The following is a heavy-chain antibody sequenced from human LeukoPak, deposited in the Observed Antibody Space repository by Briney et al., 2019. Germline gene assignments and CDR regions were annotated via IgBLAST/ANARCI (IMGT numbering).Heavy chain of an antibody. CDR2: INPNSGDT. V-gene: IGHV1-2*06. CDR1: GYTFTGYY. CDR3: AMNVLRYFDWLLDDYYMDV. J-gene: IGHJ6*03. Sequence: ASVKVSCKASGYTFTGYYMHWVRQAPGQGLEWMGRINPNSGDTNYAQKFQGRVTMTRDTSISTAYMELSRLRSDDTAVYYCAMNVLRYFDWLLDDYYMDVWGKGTTVTVSS. D-gene: IGHD3-9*01.